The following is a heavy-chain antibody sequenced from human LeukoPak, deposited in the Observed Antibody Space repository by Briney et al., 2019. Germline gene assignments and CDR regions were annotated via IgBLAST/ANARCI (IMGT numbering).Heavy chain of an antibody. V-gene: IGHV3-21*01. CDR3: ARVGCSGGSCYSAAFDI. CDR2: ISSSSSYI. J-gene: IGHJ3*02. Sequence: KSGVSLRLSCAASGFTFSSYSMNWVRQAPGKGLEWVSSISSSSSYIYYADSVKGRFTISRDNAKNSLYLQMNSLRAEDTAVYYCARVGCSGGSCYSAAFDIWGQGTMVTVSS. CDR1: GFTFSSYS. D-gene: IGHD2-15*01.